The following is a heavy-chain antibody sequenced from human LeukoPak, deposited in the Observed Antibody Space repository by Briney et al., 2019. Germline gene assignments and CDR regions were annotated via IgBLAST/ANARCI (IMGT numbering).Heavy chain of an antibody. Sequence: SETLSLTCTVSGGSITNGDYYWSWIRQPPGKGLEWIGYIYYGGSTYYNPSLKSRVTISLDTSKKQFSLKLTSVTAADTAVYYCARGVNSSANHRFYYFDYWGQGTLVTVSS. CDR3: ARGVNSSANHRFYYFDY. D-gene: IGHD3-3*01. CDR1: GGSITNGDYY. J-gene: IGHJ4*02. CDR2: IYYGGST. V-gene: IGHV4-30-4*01.